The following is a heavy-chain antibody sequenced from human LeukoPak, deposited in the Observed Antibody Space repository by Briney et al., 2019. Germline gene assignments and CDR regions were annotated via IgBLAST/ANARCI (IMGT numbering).Heavy chain of an antibody. D-gene: IGHD3-22*01. CDR1: GGSISSTSYY. J-gene: IGHJ4*02. V-gene: IGHV4-39*07. CDR3: ARSSGYYYGDFDY. CDR2: IYYSGST. Sequence: SETLSLTCTVSGGSISSTSYYWGWIRQPPGKGLEWIGSIYYSGSTYYNPSLKSRVTISVDTSKNQFSLKLSSVTAADTAVYYCARSSGYYYGDFDYWGQGTLVTVSS.